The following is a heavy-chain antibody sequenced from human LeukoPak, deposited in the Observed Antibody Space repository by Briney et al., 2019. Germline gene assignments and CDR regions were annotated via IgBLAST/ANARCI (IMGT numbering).Heavy chain of an antibody. J-gene: IGHJ4*02. D-gene: IGHD3-10*01. CDR3: ARRTITMVRWDY. V-gene: IGHV5-51*01. CDR2: IHPGDSDT. Sequence: GESLKISCKGSGYRFTSYWIGWVRQMPGKGLEWMGIIHPGDSDTRYSPSFQGQVTISADKSISTAYLQWSSLKASDTAMYCCARRTITMVRWDYWGQGTLVTVSS. CDR1: GYRFTSYW.